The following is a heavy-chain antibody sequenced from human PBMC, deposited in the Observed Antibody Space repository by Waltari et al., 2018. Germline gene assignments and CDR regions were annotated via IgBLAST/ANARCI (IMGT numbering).Heavy chain of an antibody. Sequence: EVQLVQSGAEVKKPGESLKISCKGSGYSFTSYWIGWVRQMPGKGLEWMGIIYPGDSDTRYSPSFQGQVTISRDNAKNSLYLQMNSLRAEDTAVYYCARDPNTYYDFWSGYPSFDYWGQGTLVTVSS. V-gene: IGHV5-51*03. J-gene: IGHJ4*02. CDR1: GYSFTSYW. D-gene: IGHD3-3*01. CDR2: IYPGDSDT. CDR3: ARDPNTYYDFWSGYPSFDY.